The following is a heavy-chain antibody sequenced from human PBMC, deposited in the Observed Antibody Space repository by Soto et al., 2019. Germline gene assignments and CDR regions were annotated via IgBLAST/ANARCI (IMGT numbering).Heavy chain of an antibody. CDR1: GGSISSYY. CDR3: ARGYSSSWSMQFGSVEDNNWFDP. J-gene: IGHJ5*02. Sequence: QVQLQESGPGLVKPSETLSLTCTVSGGSISSYYWSWIRQPPGKGLEWIGYIYYSGSTNYNPSLKSRVTISVDPSKNHSSLKLSSVTAADTAVYYCARGYSSSWSMQFGSVEDNNWFDPWGQGTRVTVSS. CDR2: IYYSGST. V-gene: IGHV4-59*01. D-gene: IGHD6-13*01.